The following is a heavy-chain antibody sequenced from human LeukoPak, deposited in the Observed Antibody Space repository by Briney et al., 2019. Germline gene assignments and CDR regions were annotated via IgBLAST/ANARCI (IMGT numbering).Heavy chain of an antibody. CDR1: GGSISSGGYY. CDR3: ARDVGNYYGSSPH. CDR2: IYYSGST. Sequence: PSETLSLTCTVSGGSISSGGYYWSWIRLHPGKGLEWIGYIYYSGSTYYNPSLKSRVTISVDTSKNQFSLKLSSVTAADTAVYYCARDVGNYYGSSPHWGQGTLVTVSS. J-gene: IGHJ4*02. V-gene: IGHV4-31*03. D-gene: IGHD3-22*01.